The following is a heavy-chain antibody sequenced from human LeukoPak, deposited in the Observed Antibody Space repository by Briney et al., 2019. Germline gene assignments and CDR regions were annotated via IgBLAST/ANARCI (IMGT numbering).Heavy chain of an antibody. J-gene: IGHJ6*02. V-gene: IGHV3-21*01. CDR2: ISTSSSYI. Sequence: PGGSLRLSCAASGFTFSGYSMNWVRQAPGKGLELVSSISTSSSYIYYADSVKGRFTISRDNAKNSLYLQMNSLRAEDTAVYYCARDPGDGSGSYYYYGMDVWGQGTTVTVSS. D-gene: IGHD3-10*01. CDR1: GFTFSGYS. CDR3: ARDPGDGSGSYYYYGMDV.